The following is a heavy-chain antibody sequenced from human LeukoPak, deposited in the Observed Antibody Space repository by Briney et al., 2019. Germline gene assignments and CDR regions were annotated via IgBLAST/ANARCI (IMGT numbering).Heavy chain of an antibody. CDR2: IYSGGST. J-gene: IGHJ4*02. CDR1: GFTLDSNY. D-gene: IGHD6-19*01. CDR3: AKEAVAGTLDH. V-gene: IGHV3-66*01. Sequence: GGSLRLSCAASGFTLDSNYMTCVRQAPGKGLEWVSDIYSGGSTYYADSVKGRFTISRDNSKNTLHLQRNSLRAEDTAVYYCAKEAVAGTLDHWGQGTLVTVSS.